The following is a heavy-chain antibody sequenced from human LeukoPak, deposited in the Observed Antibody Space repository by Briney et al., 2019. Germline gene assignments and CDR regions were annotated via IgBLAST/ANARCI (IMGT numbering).Heavy chain of an antibody. J-gene: IGHJ6*04. CDR2: INHSGST. D-gene: IGHD2-2*01. CDR1: GGSFSGYY. CDR3: ARAGCSSTSCYYYYGTDV. Sequence: SETLSLTCAVYGGSFSGYYWSWIRQPPGKGLEWIGEINHSGSTNYNPSLKSRVTISVDTSKNQFSLKLSSVTAADTAVYYCARAGCSSTSCYYYYGTDVWGKGTTVTVSS. V-gene: IGHV4-34*01.